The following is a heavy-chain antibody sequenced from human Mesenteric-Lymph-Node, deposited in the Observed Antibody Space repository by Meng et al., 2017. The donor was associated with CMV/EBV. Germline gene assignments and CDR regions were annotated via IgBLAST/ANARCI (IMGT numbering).Heavy chain of an antibody. J-gene: IGHJ6*02. V-gene: IGHV3-30*14. D-gene: IGHD2-21*01. Sequence: GESLKISCTASGFTFSSYPMHWVRQAPGKGLEWVALVSYDGINKYYADSVKGRFTISRDNSKNTLYLQMNSLRAEDTAVYYCARGPDIVDYYYYGMDVWGPGTTVTVSS. CDR1: GFTFSSYP. CDR2: VSYDGINK. CDR3: ARGPDIVDYYYYGMDV.